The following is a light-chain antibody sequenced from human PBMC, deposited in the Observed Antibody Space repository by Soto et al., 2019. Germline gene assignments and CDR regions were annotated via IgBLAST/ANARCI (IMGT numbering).Light chain of an antibody. J-gene: IGKJ1*01. CDR3: LQEYNYPWT. CDR2: AAS. CDR1: QSIGSY. V-gene: IGKV1-39*01. Sequence: DIQMTQSPSSLSASVGDRVTITCRASQSIGSYLNWYQQTPGKAPKLLIYAASSLQRGVPSRFRGIGYGKDLTLNISSLQPEDGATYYGLQEYNYPWTFGQGTKVDI.